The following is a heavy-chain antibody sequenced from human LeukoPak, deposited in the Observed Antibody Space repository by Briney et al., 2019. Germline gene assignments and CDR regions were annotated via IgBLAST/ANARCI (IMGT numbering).Heavy chain of an antibody. CDR3: ARPNITSYYDSRGYDAFDV. CDR2: IYPDDSDT. J-gene: IGHJ3*01. D-gene: IGHD3-22*01. CDR1: GYSFTSYW. Sequence: GESLKISCKGSGYSFTSYWIGWVRQMPGKGLEWMGIIYPDDSDTRYSPSFQGQVTISADKFVRTAYLQWSSLNASDTAMYYCARPNITSYYDSRGYDAFDVWGQGTMVTVSS. V-gene: IGHV5-51*01.